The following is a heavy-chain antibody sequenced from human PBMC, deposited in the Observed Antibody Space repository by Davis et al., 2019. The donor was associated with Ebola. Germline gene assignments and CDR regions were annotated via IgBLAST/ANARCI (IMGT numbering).Heavy chain of an antibody. CDR2: IKKDGNEK. J-gene: IGHJ4*02. CDR3: TTYRVSGY. D-gene: IGHD2-21*01. V-gene: IGHV3-7*03. CDR1: GFSFSDYW. Sequence: GESLKISCEVPGFSFSDYWMSWVRQAPGKGLEWVASIKKDGNEKYYVDSVKGRFTISRDNAKNSLYLQMNNLRVEDMAIYYCTTYRVSGYWGQGTLVTVSS.